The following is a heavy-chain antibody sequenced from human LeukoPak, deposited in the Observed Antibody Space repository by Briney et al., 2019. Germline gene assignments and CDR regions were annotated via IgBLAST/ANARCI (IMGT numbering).Heavy chain of an antibody. D-gene: IGHD4-17*01. CDR1: GYTFTGYY. CDR2: INPNSGGT. J-gene: IGHJ1*01. Sequence: ASVKVSCKASGYTFTGYYMHWVRQAPGQGLEWMGWINPNSGGTNYAQKFQGRVTMTRDTSISTAYMELSSLRSEDTAVYYCAKLNEFDDYGDYVWAEYFQHWGQGTLVTVSS. V-gene: IGHV1-2*02. CDR3: AKLNEFDDYGDYVWAEYFQH.